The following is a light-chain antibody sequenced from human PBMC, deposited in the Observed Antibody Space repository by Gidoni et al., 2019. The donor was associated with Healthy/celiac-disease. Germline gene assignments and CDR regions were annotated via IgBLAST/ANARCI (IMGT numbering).Light chain of an antibody. V-gene: IGLV2-14*01. Sequence: QSALTQPASVSGSPGHSITISCTGTRSDVGGYNYVSWYQQHPGKAPKLMIYDVSNRPSGVSNRFSGSKSGNTASLTISGLQAEDEADYYCSSYTSSSRNWVFGGGTKLTVL. CDR3: SSYTSSSRNWV. CDR1: RSDVGGYNY. CDR2: DVS. J-gene: IGLJ3*02.